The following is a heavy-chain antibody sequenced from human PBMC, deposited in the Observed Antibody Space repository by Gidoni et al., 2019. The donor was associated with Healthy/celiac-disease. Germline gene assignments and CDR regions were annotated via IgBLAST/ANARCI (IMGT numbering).Heavy chain of an antibody. CDR2: IYYSGST. Sequence: QLQLQESGPGLVKPSETLSLTCTVPGGSISSSSSSWGWIRQPPGKGLEWIGSIYYSGSTYYNPSLKSRVTISVDTSKNQFSLKLSSVTAADTAVYYCARHGGYCSGGSCYSPGNAFDIWGQGTMVTVSS. J-gene: IGHJ3*02. D-gene: IGHD2-15*01. V-gene: IGHV4-39*01. CDR1: GGSISSSSSS. CDR3: ARHGGYCSGGSCYSPGNAFDI.